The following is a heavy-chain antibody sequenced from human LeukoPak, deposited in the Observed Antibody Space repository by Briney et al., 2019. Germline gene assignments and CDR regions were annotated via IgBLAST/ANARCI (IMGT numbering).Heavy chain of an antibody. Sequence: GGSLRLSCAAYRFTFSSYAMTWVRQAPGKGLEWVSRISSSGGGTHYADSVKGRFTISRDNSKNTLYLQMNSLRAEDTAVYYCAKGDYYDFDSWGQGTLVTVSS. CDR3: AKGDYYDFDS. J-gene: IGHJ5*01. D-gene: IGHD3-22*01. CDR2: ISSSGGGT. V-gene: IGHV3-23*01. CDR1: RFTFSSYA.